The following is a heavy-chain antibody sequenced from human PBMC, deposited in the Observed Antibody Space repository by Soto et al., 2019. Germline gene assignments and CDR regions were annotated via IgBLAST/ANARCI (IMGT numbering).Heavy chain of an antibody. CDR1: GYTFTSYG. Sequence: GASVKVSCKASGYTFTSYGISWVRQAPGQGLEWMGWISAYNGNTNYAQKLQGRVTMTTDTSTSTAYMELRSLRSDDTAVYYCASPDYSRRYRFMDALDIWGQGTMVTVSS. J-gene: IGHJ3*02. V-gene: IGHV1-18*01. CDR3: ASPDYSRRYRFMDALDI. D-gene: IGHD6-13*01. CDR2: ISAYNGNT.